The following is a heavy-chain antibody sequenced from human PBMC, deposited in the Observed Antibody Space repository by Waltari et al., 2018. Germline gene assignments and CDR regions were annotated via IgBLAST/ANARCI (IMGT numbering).Heavy chain of an antibody. J-gene: IGHJ4*02. CDR1: GASMTNAYW. D-gene: IGHD2-15*01. CDR3: ARDRGRGLYLDS. CDR2: VYGGGKT. Sequence: QLQLQESGPGLVKPSGTLSLTCGVSGASMTNAYWWSWVRQPPGEGLEWIGQVYGGGKTNYNPSFASRVTVELDTYNKKFSLKVTSATAADTAVYYCARDRGRGLYLDSWGPG. V-gene: IGHV4-4*02.